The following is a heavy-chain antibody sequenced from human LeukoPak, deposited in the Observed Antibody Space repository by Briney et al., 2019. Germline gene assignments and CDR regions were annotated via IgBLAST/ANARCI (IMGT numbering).Heavy chain of an antibody. CDR3: ARGHDYVWGSPNPVYYFDY. D-gene: IGHD3-16*01. CDR1: GFTFSSYW. J-gene: IGHJ4*02. Sequence: GGSLRLSCAASGFTFSSYWMTWVRQAPGKGLEWVANIKQDGSEKYYVDSVKGRFTISRDNAKNSLYLQMNSLRAEDTAVYYCARGHDYVWGSPNPVYYFDYWGQGTLVTVSS. CDR2: IKQDGSEK. V-gene: IGHV3-7*01.